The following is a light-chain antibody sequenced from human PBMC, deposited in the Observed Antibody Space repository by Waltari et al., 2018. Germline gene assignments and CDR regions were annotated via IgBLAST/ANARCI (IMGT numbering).Light chain of an antibody. Sequence: EIVMTQSPATLSVSPGERATLSCRASQRVGNNLAWFQQKPGQAPRLLIYGASTRATGTPARFSGSGSGTEFTLTVSSLHSEDFAVYYCQQYNNWPPLTFGGGTKVEIK. CDR1: QRVGNN. CDR3: QQYNNWPPLT. CDR2: GAS. J-gene: IGKJ4*01. V-gene: IGKV3-15*01.